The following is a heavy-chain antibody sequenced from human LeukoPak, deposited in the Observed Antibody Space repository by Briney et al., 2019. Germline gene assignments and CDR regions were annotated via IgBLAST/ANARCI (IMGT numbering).Heavy chain of an antibody. CDR2: IYYSGST. V-gene: IGHV4-59*06. J-gene: IGHJ6*02. Sequence: SETLSLTCTVSGGSISSYYWSWIRQPPGKGLERIGYIYYSGSTYYNPSLKSRVTISVDTSKNQFSLKLSSVTAADTAVYYCAGFDGDYDYYYGMDVWGQGTTVTVSS. CDR3: AGFDGDYDYYYGMDV. CDR1: GGSISSYY. D-gene: IGHD4-17*01.